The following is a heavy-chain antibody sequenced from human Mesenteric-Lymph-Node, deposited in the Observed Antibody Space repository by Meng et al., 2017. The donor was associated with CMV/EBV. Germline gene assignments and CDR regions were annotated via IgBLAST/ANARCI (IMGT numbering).Heavy chain of an antibody. D-gene: IGHD1-1*01. CDR3: ARDGRSGSNWKNNWFDY. V-gene: IGHV3-7*01. CDR1: GFTFSVSW. CDR2: IRQDGSEK. Sequence: GGSLRLSCAASGFTFSVSWMSWVRQAPGKSLEWVANIRQDGSEKYYVDSVKGRFTISRDNAKNSLYLQMNSLRAADTAVYYCARDGRSGSNWKNNWFDYWGQGSLVTVSS. J-gene: IGHJ5*01.